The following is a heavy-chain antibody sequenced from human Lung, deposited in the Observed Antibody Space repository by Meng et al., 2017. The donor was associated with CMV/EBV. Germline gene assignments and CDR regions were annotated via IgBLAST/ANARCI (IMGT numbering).Heavy chain of an antibody. J-gene: IGHJ6*02. D-gene: IGHD2-2*01. CDR2: IKQDGSEK. CDR3: ARDWGIVVVPAAPRSGMDV. CDR1: GFTFSSYW. Sequence: GGSLGLXCAASGFTFSSYWMSWVRQAPGKGLEWVANIKQDGSEKYYVDSVKGRFTISRDNAKNSLYLQMNSLRAEDTAVYYCARDWGIVVVPAAPRSGMDVWXQEATVTVSS. V-gene: IGHV3-7*01.